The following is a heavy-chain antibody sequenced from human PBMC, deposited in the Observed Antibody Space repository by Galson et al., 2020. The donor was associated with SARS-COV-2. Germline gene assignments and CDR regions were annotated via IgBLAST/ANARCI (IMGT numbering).Heavy chain of an antibody. Sequence: SETLSLTCTVSGGSISSGGYYWSWIRQHPGKGLEWIGYIYYSGSTYYNPSLKSRVTILVDTSKNQFSLKLSSVTAADTAVYYCARGLSGYSYGAPYNWFDPWGQGTLVTVSS. CDR3: ARGLSGYSYGAPYNWFDP. J-gene: IGHJ5*02. CDR2: IYYSGST. V-gene: IGHV4-31*03. CDR1: GGSISSGGYY. D-gene: IGHD5-18*01.